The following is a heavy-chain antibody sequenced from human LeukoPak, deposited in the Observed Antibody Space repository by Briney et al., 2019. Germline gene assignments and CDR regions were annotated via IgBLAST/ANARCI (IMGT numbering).Heavy chain of an antibody. D-gene: IGHD6-13*01. Sequence: ASVKVSCKASGYTFTSYDINWVRQATGQGLEWMGWVNPNSGNTGYAQKFQGRVTITRNTSISTAYMELSSLRSEDTAVYYCARVYTSTWYLGYLHMDVWGKGTTVTVSS. CDR2: VNPNSGNT. J-gene: IGHJ6*03. CDR3: ARVYTSTWYLGYLHMDV. V-gene: IGHV1-8*03. CDR1: GYTFTSYD.